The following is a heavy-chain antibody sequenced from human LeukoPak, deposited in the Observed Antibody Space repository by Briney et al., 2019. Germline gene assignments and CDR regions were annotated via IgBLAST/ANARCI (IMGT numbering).Heavy chain of an antibody. D-gene: IGHD1-1*01. V-gene: IGHV3-74*01. CDR2: INEDGSST. J-gene: IGHJ4*02. Sequence: GSLRLSCAASGYTFSRYWMHWVRQGPGKGLVWVSRINEDGSSTSYAESVRGRFTISRDNAKNTLYLQMNSLRAEDAAVYYCTTDTFGTRDSWGQGTLVTVSS. CDR3: TTDTFGTRDS. CDR1: GYTFSRYW.